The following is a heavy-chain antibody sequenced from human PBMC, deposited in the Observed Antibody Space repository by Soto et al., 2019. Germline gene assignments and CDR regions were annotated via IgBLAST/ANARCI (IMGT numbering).Heavy chain of an antibody. CDR2: IYPGDSDT. D-gene: IGHD7-27*01. V-gene: IGHV5-51*01. J-gene: IGHJ4*02. CDR1: GYSFSSYW. CDR3: ARQDWGSRHFDY. Sequence: EVQLVQSGAGVKKPGESLQISCKASGYSFSSYWIAWVRQMPGKGLEWMGIIYPGDSDTRYSPSFQGQVTISADKSISTAYLQWSSPKASDTAMYYCARQDWGSRHFDYWGQGTLVTVSS.